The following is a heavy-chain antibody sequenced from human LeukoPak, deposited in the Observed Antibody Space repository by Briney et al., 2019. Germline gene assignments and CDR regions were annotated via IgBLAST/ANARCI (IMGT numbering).Heavy chain of an antibody. Sequence: GGSLRLSCAASGFTFSSYAMSWVRQAPGKGLEWVSAISGSGSTIYYADSVRGRLTISRDNAKNSVYLQMNSLRAEDTAVYYCARDRVGDPLDYWGQGTLVTVSS. CDR1: GFTFSSYA. CDR2: ISGSGSTI. V-gene: IGHV3-48*04. CDR3: ARDRVGDPLDY. J-gene: IGHJ4*02.